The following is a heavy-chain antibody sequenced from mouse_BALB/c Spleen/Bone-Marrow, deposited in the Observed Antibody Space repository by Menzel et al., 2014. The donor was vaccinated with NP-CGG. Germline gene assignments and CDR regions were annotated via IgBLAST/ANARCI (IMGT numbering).Heavy chain of an antibody. Sequence: VQLQQSGPGLVKPSQSLSLTCTVTGYSITSDYAWNWIRQFPGNKLEWMGYINYSGSTSYSPSLKSRISITRDTSKNQFFLQLNPVTTEDTATYYCARSSYVMDYWGQGTSVTVSS. CDR2: INYSGST. CDR3: ARSSYVMDY. V-gene: IGHV3-2*02. J-gene: IGHJ4*01. CDR1: GYSITSDYA.